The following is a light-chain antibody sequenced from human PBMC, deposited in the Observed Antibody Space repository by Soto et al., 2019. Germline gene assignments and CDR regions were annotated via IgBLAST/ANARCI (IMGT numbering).Light chain of an antibody. CDR1: SSDVGGYNY. V-gene: IGLV2-11*01. CDR3: CSYAGSYPYV. CDR2: DVS. J-gene: IGLJ1*01. Sequence: QSVLTQPRSVSGSPGQSVTISCTGTSSDVGGYNYVSWYQQHPGQAPKLMIYDVSNRPSGVPDRFSGSKSGNTASLTISGLQAEDEADYYCCSYAGSYPYVFGTGTKLTVL.